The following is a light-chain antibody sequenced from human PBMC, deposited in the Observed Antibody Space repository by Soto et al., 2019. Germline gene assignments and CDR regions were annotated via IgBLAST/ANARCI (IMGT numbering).Light chain of an antibody. CDR1: ENINSN. CDR2: GAV. Sequence: DIQMTQSPATPSVSPGERVTLSCRASENINSNLAWYKQKGGQAPRLLIFGAVTRATGVPVRFSGSGSGTEFTLIINSLETEDFAIYYCQQYQRWPPLTFGQGTRLEIK. V-gene: IGKV3-15*01. J-gene: IGKJ5*01. CDR3: QQYQRWPPLT.